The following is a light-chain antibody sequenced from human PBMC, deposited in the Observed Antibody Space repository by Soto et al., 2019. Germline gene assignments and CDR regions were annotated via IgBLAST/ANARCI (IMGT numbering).Light chain of an antibody. J-gene: IGLJ2*01. Sequence: QSALTHPTAASGSPGQSVTISCTGASSDVGGYDFVSWYQQHPCKAPKLMIYDVTKRPSGVPDRFSGSKSGNTASLTVSGLQADDEAAYYCSSYAGSSLPVAFGGGTKLTVL. CDR2: DVT. V-gene: IGLV2-8*01. CDR3: SSYAGSSLPVA. CDR1: SSDVGGYDF.